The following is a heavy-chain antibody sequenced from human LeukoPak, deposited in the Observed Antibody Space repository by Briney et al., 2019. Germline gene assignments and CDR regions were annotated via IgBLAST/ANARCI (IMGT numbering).Heavy chain of an antibody. CDR1: GFTFSGYN. V-gene: IGHV3-48*03. CDR3: ARVKGGMDV. Sequence: GGSLRLSCAASGFTFSGYNMNWVRHAPGKGLEWVSYISSTGSTKYYADSVKGRLTISRDNAKNTLYLQMNSLRAEDTAVYYCARVKGGMDVWGQGTTVTVSS. CDR2: ISSTGSTK. J-gene: IGHJ6*02.